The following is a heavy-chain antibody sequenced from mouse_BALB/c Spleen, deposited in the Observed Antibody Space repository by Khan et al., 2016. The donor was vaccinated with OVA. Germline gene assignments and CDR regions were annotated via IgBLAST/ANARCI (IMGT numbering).Heavy chain of an antibody. CDR1: GYTFTSYW. CDR2: IYPGNSDT. J-gene: IGHJ2*01. V-gene: IGHV1-5*01. CDR3: TRNGFGNYESWNY. Sequence: VRLQQSGTVLARPGASVKMSCKASGYTFTSYWMHWVKQRPGQGLEWIGAIYPGNSDTNYNQKFKGKAKLTAVTSTSTAYMAFNSLTNEDSAVYYCTRNGFGNYESWNYWGQGTTLTVSS. D-gene: IGHD2-1*01.